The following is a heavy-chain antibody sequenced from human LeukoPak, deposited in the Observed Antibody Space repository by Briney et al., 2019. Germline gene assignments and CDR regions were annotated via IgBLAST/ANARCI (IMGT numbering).Heavy chain of an antibody. J-gene: IGHJ4*02. CDR2: IHKAGSES. D-gene: IGHD1-26*01. Sequence: GGSLRLSCAASGFTFTDYWMTWVRQVPGKGLEWVANIHKAGSESYYVDSVKGRFAISRDNAKNSLYLQLSSLRVDDTAVYYCARVGTWELQRVFGYWGQGTLVTVSS. V-gene: IGHV3-7*01. CDR3: ARVGTWELQRVFGY. CDR1: GFTFTDYW.